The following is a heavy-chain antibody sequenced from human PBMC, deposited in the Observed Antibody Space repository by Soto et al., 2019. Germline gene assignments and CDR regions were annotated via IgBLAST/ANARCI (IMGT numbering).Heavy chain of an antibody. CDR2: MSYDGTNT. J-gene: IGHJ4*01. CDR1: GFMFSAYA. Sequence: QVQLVESGGGVVQPGASLRLSCTASGFMFSAYAMLWVRQAPGTGLEWVAAMSYDGTNTYYADSLKGRFTISRYNAKNPLFLKMSSLTADDSAVYYCAIDPTPYTSGWYGIDFWGLGTLVTVSS. CDR3: AIDPTPYTSGWYGIDF. V-gene: IGHV3-30-3*01. D-gene: IGHD6-19*01.